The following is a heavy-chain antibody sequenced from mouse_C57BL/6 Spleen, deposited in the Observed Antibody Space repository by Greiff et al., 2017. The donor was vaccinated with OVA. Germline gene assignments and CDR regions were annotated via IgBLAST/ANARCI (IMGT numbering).Heavy chain of an antibody. CDR1: GYTFTDYE. Sequence: QVHVKQSGAELVRPGASVTLSCKASGYTFTDYEMHWVKQTPVHGLEWIGAIDPETGGTAYNQKFKGKAILTADKSSSTAYMELRSLTSEDSAVYYCTRWDYYGSSQRDFDVWGTGTTVTVSS. CDR3: TRWDYYGSSQRDFDV. J-gene: IGHJ1*03. CDR2: IDPETGGT. D-gene: IGHD1-1*01. V-gene: IGHV1-15*01.